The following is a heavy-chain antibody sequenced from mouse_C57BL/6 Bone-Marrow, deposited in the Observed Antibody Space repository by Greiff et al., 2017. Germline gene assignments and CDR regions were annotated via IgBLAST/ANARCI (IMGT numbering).Heavy chain of an antibody. CDR1: GFSLSTSGMG. Sequence: QVQLKESGPGILQSSQTLSLTCSFSGFSLSTSGMGVSWIRQPSGKGLEWLAHIYWDDDKRYNPSLKSRLTISKDTSRNQVFLKITSVDTADTATYYCARSYYYGSRWYFDVWGTGTTVTDSS. J-gene: IGHJ1*03. V-gene: IGHV8-12*01. D-gene: IGHD1-1*01. CDR3: ARSYYYGSRWYFDV. CDR2: IYWDDDK.